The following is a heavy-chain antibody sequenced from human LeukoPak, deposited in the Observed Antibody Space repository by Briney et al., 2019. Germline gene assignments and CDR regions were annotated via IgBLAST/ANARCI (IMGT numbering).Heavy chain of an antibody. CDR3: AKAYYYDSSGSEFDY. V-gene: IGHV3-23*01. J-gene: IGHJ4*02. CDR1: GFTFSSYA. Sequence: AGGSLRLSCAASGFTFSSYAMSWVRQAPGKGLEWVSAISGSGGSTYYADSVKGRFTISRDNSKNTLCLQMNSLRAEDTAVYYCAKAYYYDSSGSEFDYWGQGTLVTVSS. CDR2: ISGSGGST. D-gene: IGHD3-22*01.